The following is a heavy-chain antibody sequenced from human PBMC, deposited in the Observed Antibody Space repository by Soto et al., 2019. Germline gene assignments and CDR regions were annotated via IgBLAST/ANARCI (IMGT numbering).Heavy chain of an antibody. CDR2: IKMDASEK. CDR3: ARSTPYYDFWSGYWPDFDY. D-gene: IGHD3-3*01. J-gene: IGHJ4*02. V-gene: IGHV3-7*01. CDR1: GFTFNDYW. Sequence: GGSLRLSCAASGFTFNDYWMNWVRQAPGKGLEWVATIKMDASEKKYVDSVKGRFTISRDNSKNTLYLQMNSLRAEDTAVYYCARSTPYYDFWSGYWPDFDYWGQGTLVTVSS.